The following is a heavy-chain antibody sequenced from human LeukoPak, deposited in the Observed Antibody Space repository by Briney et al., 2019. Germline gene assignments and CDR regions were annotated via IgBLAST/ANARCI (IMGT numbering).Heavy chain of an antibody. J-gene: IGHJ3*02. V-gene: IGHV5-51*01. CDR2: IYPGDSDT. D-gene: IGHD6-13*01. CDR1: GYSFSIYL. CDR3: ASQSSSCYADHAFDI. Sequence: GESPKPSCKGSGYSFSIYLIGWVRQMPGKGLEWMGIIYPGDSDTRYSPSFQGQVTISADKSISTAYLQWSSLKASDTAMYYCASQSSSCYADHAFDIWAQGTMVTVSS.